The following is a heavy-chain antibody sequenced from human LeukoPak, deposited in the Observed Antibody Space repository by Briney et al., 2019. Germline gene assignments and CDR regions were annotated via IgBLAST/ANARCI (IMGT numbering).Heavy chain of an antibody. D-gene: IGHD1-26*01. Sequence: GGSLRLSCTASGFTFGDYAMHWARQAPGKGLEYVSSISYNGGSTFYANSVKGRFTISRDNSKNTVYLQMGSLRAEDMAVYYCARLAGGSYSDYWSQGTLVTVSS. CDR1: GFTFGDYA. CDR2: ISYNGGST. J-gene: IGHJ4*02. CDR3: ARLAGGSYSDY. V-gene: IGHV3-64*01.